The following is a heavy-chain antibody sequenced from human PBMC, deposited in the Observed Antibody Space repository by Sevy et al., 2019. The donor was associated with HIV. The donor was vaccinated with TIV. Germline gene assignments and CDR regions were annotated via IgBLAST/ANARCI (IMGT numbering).Heavy chain of an antibody. V-gene: IGHV4-4*07. CDR3: ARLLWTHYYDSSGYLDAFDI. CDR1: GGSISSYY. D-gene: IGHD3-22*01. CDR2: IYTSGST. J-gene: IGHJ3*02. Sequence: SETLSLTCTVSGGSISSYYWSWIRQPAGKGLEWIGSIYTSGSTNYNPSLKSRVTMSVDTSKNQFSLKLSSVTAADTAVYYCARLLWTHYYDSSGYLDAFDIWGQGTMVTVSS.